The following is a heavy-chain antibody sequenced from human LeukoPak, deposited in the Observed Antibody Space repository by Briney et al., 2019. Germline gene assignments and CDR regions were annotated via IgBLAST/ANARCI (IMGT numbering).Heavy chain of an antibody. CDR3: AKEIWPTVTTPGWTYFDY. V-gene: IGHV3-30*02. D-gene: IGHD4-17*01. Sequence: HPGGSLRLSCAASGFTFSGYGMHWVRQAPGKGLEWVAFIRYDGSNKYYADSVKGRFTISRDNSKNTLYLQINSLTPEDTAVYYCAKEIWPTVTTPGWTYFDYWGQGTLVTVSS. CDR2: IRYDGSNK. J-gene: IGHJ4*02. CDR1: GFTFSGYG.